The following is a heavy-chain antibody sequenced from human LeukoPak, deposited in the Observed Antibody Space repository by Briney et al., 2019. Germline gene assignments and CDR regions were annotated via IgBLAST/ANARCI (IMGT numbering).Heavy chain of an antibody. CDR3: ARHVPSWYANSAFDY. J-gene: IGHJ4*02. D-gene: IGHD6-13*01. Sequence: SETLSLTCTVAGGSISSYYWSWIRQPPGKGLECIGYIYYSGSTNYNPSLKSRVTISVDTSKNQFSLKLSSVTAADTAVYYCARHVPSWYANSAFDYWGQGTLVTVSS. CDR1: GGSISSYY. CDR2: IYYSGST. V-gene: IGHV4-59*08.